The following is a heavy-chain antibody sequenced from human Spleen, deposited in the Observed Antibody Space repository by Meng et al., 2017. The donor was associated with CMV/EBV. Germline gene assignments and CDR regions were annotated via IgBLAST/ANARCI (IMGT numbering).Heavy chain of an antibody. Sequence: GESLKISCVASGFTFSSYSMNWVRQAPGKGLEWVSSISSSSSYIYYADSVKGRFTISRDNAKNSLYLQMNSLRAEDTAVYYCARDSLYDFWSGYYTAAFDYWGQGTLVTVSS. CDR3: ARDSLYDFWSGYYTAAFDY. V-gene: IGHV3-21*01. CDR2: ISSSSSYI. J-gene: IGHJ4*02. D-gene: IGHD3-3*01. CDR1: GFTFSSYS.